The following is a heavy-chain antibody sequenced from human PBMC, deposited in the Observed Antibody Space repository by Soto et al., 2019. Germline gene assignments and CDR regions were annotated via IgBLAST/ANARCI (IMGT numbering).Heavy chain of an antibody. V-gene: IGHV4-39*01. D-gene: IGHD3-22*01. J-gene: IGHJ4*02. CDR3: ARRSSFIAQYYYDSSGYYPLAYFDY. CDR2: IYYSGST. Sequence: PSETLSLTCTVSGGSISSSSYYWGWIRQPPGKGQEWIGSIYYSGSTYYNPSLKSRVTISVDTSKNQFSLKLSSVTAADTAVYYCARRSSFIAQYYYDSSGYYPLAYFDYWGQGTLVTVSS. CDR1: GGSISSSSYY.